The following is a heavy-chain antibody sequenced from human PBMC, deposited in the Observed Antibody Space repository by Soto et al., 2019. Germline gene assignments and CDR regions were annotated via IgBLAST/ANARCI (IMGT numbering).Heavy chain of an antibody. J-gene: IGHJ4*02. Sequence: SQRLSCAGSGFTVSPHYMTWVRQAAGQGLEWVAFIHPTGEPFSSASVKGRFAISRDTFQHTLSLPMNSLTVEDTAAYDCRGRPDDAKIHYWCQGTLVSVSS. V-gene: IGHV3-66*01. CDR2: IHPTGEP. CDR3: RGRPDDAKIHY. CDR1: GFTVSPHY.